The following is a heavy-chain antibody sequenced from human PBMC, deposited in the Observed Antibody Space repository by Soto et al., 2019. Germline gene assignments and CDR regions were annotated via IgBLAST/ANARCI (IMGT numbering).Heavy chain of an antibody. V-gene: IGHV1-69*08. CDR2: VIPLLDAS. CDR3: ASGKSQMSQDRMGFYYYMDV. D-gene: IGHD1-1*01. CDR1: GAAFSNYT. Sequence: QVQLVQSGADDEEPGSSVKISCTASGAAFSNYTFTWVRRAPGQGLEWVGRVIPLLDASNYAEKFQDRVTISADRSTSTVYMELSGLRSEESAIYYCASGKSQMSQDRMGFYYYMDVWGKGTTVTVSS. J-gene: IGHJ6*03.